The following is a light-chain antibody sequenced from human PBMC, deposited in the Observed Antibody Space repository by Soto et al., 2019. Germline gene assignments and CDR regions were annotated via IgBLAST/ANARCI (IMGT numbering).Light chain of an antibody. J-gene: IGKJ2*01. Sequence: DIQLTQSPSTLSASVADRLTITCRGSQSISTSLAWYQQKPGKAPKLVIFDASTLANGVPSSFSGSGSGTGFFLTITSLQPDDFATYYYQEYDTFRFTFGQGTQLEIK. V-gene: IGKV1-5*01. CDR2: DAS. CDR1: QSISTS. CDR3: QEYDTFRFT.